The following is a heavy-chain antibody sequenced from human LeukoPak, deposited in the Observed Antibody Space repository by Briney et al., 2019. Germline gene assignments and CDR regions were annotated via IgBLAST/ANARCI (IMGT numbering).Heavy chain of an antibody. Sequence: PGGSLRLSCAASGFTFSSYAMHWVRQAPGKGLEYVSAISSNGGSTYYANSVKGRFTISRDNSKNTLYLQMGSLRAEDMAVYYCASLNYGPDYWGQGTLVTVSS. V-gene: IGHV3-64*01. CDR1: GFTFSSYA. D-gene: IGHD3-16*01. CDR3: ASLNYGPDY. J-gene: IGHJ4*02. CDR2: ISSNGGST.